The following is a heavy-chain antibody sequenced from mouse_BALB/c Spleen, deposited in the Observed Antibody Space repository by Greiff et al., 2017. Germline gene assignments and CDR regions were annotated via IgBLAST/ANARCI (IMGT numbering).Heavy chain of an antibody. J-gene: IGHJ4*01. CDR2: ISSGGGST. Sequence: DVKLVESGGGLVKPGGSLKLSCAASGFAFSSYDMSWVRQTPEKRLEWVAYISSGGGSTYYPDTVKGRFTISRDNAKNTLYLQMSSLKSEDTAMYYCARHGNYAMDDWGQGTSVTVSS. CDR3: ARHGNYAMDD. D-gene: IGHD1-1*02. V-gene: IGHV5-12-1*01. CDR1: GFAFSSYD.